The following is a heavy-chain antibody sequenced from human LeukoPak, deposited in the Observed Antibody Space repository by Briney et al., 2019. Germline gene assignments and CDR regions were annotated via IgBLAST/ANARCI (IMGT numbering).Heavy chain of an antibody. CDR1: GGSISSYY. J-gene: IGHJ4*02. D-gene: IGHD1-26*01. CDR3: ARQRIVGATGDWFDY. CDR2: IYYSGST. Sequence: SETLSLTCTVSGGSISSYYWSWIRQPPGKGLEWIGSIYYSGSTYYNPSLKSRVTISVDTSKNQFSLKLSSVTAADTAVYYCARQRIVGATGDWFDYWGQGTLVTVSS. V-gene: IGHV4-59*05.